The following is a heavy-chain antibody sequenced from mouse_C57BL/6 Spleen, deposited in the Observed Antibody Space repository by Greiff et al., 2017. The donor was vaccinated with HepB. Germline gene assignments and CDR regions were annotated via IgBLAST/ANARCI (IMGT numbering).Heavy chain of an antibody. CDR1: GYTFTDYE. Sequence: QVQLKESGAELVRPGASVTLSCKASGYTFTDYEMHWVKQTPVHGLEWIGAIDPETGGTAYNQKFKGKAILTADKSSSTAYMELRSLTSEDSAVYYCTRAGLLRSSYYYAMDYWGQGTSVTVSS. D-gene: IGHD1-1*01. V-gene: IGHV1-15*01. CDR3: TRAGLLRSSYYYAMDY. J-gene: IGHJ4*01. CDR2: IDPETGGT.